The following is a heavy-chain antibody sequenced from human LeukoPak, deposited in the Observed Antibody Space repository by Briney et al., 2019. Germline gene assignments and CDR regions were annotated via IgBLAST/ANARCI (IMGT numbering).Heavy chain of an antibody. D-gene: IGHD1-26*01. J-gene: IGHJ6*03. CDR3: ARATWDPNYYYYMDV. CDR1: GFTFSSYA. V-gene: IGHV3-21*01. Sequence: GGSLRLSCAASGFTFSSYAMSWVRQAPGKGLEWVSSISSSSSYIYYADSVKGRFTISRDNAKNSLFLQMNSLRAEDTAVYFCARATWDPNYYYYMDVWGKGTTVTISS. CDR2: ISSSSSYI.